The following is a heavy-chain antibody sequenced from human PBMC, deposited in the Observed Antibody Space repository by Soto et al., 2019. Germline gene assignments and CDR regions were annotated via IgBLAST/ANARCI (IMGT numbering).Heavy chain of an antibody. Sequence: SLRLSCAASGFTFSRYAMNWVRQAPGKGLEWVSTISGSGGSTYYADSVKGRFTSSRDNSKNTLYLQMNSLRAEDTAVYYCAKARVTGTILPPPLEYCWGQGALVTVSS. J-gene: IGHJ4*02. V-gene: IGHV3-23*01. CDR2: ISGSGGST. CDR1: GFTFSRYA. CDR3: AKARVTGTILPPPLEYC. D-gene: IGHD2-21*02.